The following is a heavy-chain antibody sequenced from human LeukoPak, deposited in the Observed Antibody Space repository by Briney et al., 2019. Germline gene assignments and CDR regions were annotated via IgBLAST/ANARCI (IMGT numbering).Heavy chain of an antibody. CDR3: ARLGLEVGGPNWFDP. J-gene: IGHJ5*02. V-gene: IGHV3-7*01. CDR2: IKRDGSQK. CDR1: GFTFSSYA. D-gene: IGHD1-1*01. Sequence: GGSLRLSCAASGFTFSSYAMSWVRQAPGKGLEWVAHIKRDGSQKYYLDSVKGRFTISRDNAKNSLYLQMNSLRVEDTAVYYCARLGLEVGGPNWFDPWGQGTLVTVSS.